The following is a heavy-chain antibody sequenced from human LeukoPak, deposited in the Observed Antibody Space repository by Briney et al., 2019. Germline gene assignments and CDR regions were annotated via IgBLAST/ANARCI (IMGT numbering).Heavy chain of an antibody. CDR3: ATTSIAAAVPGCFDY. CDR2: ISSSGKAI. D-gene: IGHD6-13*01. Sequence: PGGSLRLSCAVSGFTFSSFSMNWVRQAPGKGLEWVSYISSSGKAIYYADSTKGRFTVSRDNAKNSLYLQMNSLRAEDTAVYYCATTSIAAAVPGCFDYWGQGTLVTVFS. CDR1: GFTFSSFS. J-gene: IGHJ4*02. V-gene: IGHV3-48*04.